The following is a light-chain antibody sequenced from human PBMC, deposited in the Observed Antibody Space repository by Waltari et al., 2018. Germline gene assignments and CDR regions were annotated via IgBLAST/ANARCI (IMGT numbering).Light chain of an antibody. CDR2: AAS. Sequence: IQLTQSPSSLSASVGDRVTITCRASQGISSYLALYQQKPGKAPKLLIYAASTLQSGVPSRFSGSGSGTDFTLTISSLQPEDFATYYCQQLNSYLFTFGPGTKVDIK. V-gene: IGKV1-9*01. CDR3: QQLNSYLFT. CDR1: QGISSY. J-gene: IGKJ3*01.